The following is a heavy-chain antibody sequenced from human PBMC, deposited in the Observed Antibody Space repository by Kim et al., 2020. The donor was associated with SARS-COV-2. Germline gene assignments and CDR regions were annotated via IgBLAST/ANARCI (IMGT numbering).Heavy chain of an antibody. J-gene: IGHJ6*03. V-gene: IGHV4-4*06. D-gene: IGHD6-19*01. CDR3: ARGVYSSGWYGYYYYYMDV. Sequence: SRVTMSVDTSKNQFSLKLSSVTAADTAVYYCARGVYSSGWYGYYYYYMDVWGKGTTVTVSS.